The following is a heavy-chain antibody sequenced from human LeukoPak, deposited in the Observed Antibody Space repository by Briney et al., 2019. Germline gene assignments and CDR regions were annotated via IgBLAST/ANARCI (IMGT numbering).Heavy chain of an antibody. J-gene: IGHJ3*02. CDR2: IYYSGST. V-gene: IGHV4-59*01. CDR1: GGSISSDY. CDR3: ARSPLFRAFDI. Sequence: ESSETLSLTCTVSGGSISSDYWSWIRQPPGKGLEWIGYIYYSGSTNYNPSLKSRVTISVDTYKHQFSLKLNSVTAADTAVYYCARSPLFRAFDIWGQGTMVTVSS.